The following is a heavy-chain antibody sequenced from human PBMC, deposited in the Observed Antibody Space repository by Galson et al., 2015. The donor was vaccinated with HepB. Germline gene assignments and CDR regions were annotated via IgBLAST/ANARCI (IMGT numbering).Heavy chain of an antibody. CDR3: ARRYGSGSYYSDAFDI. CDR2: IYWNDDK. V-gene: IGHV2-5*01. Sequence: PALVKPTQTLTLTCTFSGFSLSTSGVGVGWIRQPPGKALEWLALIYWNDDKRYSPSLKSRLTITKDTSKNQVVLTMTNMDPVDTATYYCARRYGSGSYYSDAFDIWGQGTMVTVSS. CDR1: GFSLSTSGVG. J-gene: IGHJ3*02. D-gene: IGHD3-10*01.